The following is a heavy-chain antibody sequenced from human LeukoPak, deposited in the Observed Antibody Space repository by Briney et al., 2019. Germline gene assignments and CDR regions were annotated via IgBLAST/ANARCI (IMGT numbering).Heavy chain of an antibody. CDR1: GFTFSKYA. D-gene: IGHD6-13*01. J-gene: IGHJ3*02. Sequence: GGSLRLSCAASGFTFSKYAMSWVRQAPGKGLEWVAVISYDGSNKYYADSVKGRFTISRDNSKNTLYLQMNSLRAEDTAVYYCAKDEVKSSWSPFHAFDIWGQGTMVTVSS. CDR3: AKDEVKSSWSPFHAFDI. V-gene: IGHV3-30*18. CDR2: ISYDGSNK.